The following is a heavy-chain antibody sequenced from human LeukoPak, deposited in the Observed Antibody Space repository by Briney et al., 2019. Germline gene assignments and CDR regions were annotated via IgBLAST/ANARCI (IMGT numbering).Heavy chain of an antibody. Sequence: GGSLRLSCAASGFTFSSYWMSWVRQAPGKGLEWVANIKEDGSEKFHVGSVRGRFTISRDNAKNSLYLQMNSLRAEDTAVYYCARDRWGYSYEGYWGQGTLVTVSS. CDR3: ARDRWGYSYEGY. CDR1: GFTFSSYW. V-gene: IGHV3-7*01. CDR2: IKEDGSEK. D-gene: IGHD5-18*01. J-gene: IGHJ4*02.